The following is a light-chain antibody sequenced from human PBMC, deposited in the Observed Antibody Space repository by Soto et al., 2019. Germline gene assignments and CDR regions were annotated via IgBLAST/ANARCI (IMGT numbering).Light chain of an antibody. Sequence: DIQMTQSPSSLSASVGDRVTITCRASQGINNYLAWYQQKPGKVPKLLIYAASTLQSGVPSRFSGSISGPDFALTISSVQPDDVATYYCQKYNSAPWTFGQGNKVDIK. V-gene: IGKV1-27*01. CDR3: QKYNSAPWT. CDR2: AAS. CDR1: QGINNY. J-gene: IGKJ1*01.